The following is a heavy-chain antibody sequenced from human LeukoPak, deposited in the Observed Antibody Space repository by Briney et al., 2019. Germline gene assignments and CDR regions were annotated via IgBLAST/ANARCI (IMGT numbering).Heavy chain of an antibody. Sequence: GASVKVSCKASGYTFTGYYMHWVRQAPGQGLEWMGWISAYDGNTNYAQKLQGRVTMTTDTSTSTAYMELRSLRSDDTAVYYCARTYDFWSGYYYDYWGQGTLVTVSS. CDR3: ARTYDFWSGYYYDY. D-gene: IGHD3-3*01. CDR2: ISAYDGNT. V-gene: IGHV1-18*04. J-gene: IGHJ4*02. CDR1: GYTFTGYY.